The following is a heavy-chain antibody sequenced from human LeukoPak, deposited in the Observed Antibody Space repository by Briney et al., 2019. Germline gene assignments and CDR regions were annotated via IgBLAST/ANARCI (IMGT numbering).Heavy chain of an antibody. V-gene: IGHV1-69*13. CDR1: GGTFSSYA. Sequence: ASVKVSCKASGGTFSSYAISWVRQAPGQGLEWMGGIISIFGTANYAQKFQGRVTITADESTSTAYMELSSLRSEDTAVYYCARDRDTAMGSGLFYYYGMDVWGQGTTVTASS. D-gene: IGHD5-18*01. J-gene: IGHJ6*02. CDR3: ARDRDTAMGSGLFYYYGMDV. CDR2: IISIFGTA.